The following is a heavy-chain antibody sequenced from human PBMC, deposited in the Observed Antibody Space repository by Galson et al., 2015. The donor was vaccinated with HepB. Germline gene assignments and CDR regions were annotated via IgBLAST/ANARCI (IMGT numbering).Heavy chain of an antibody. Sequence: SLRLRCAAAGFIFSDYGMHWVRQAPGKGLEWVAFIWYDGSNRFYIDSVKGRFTISRDNSKNTLSLQMSGLRAEDTAVYYCTRDIRSNYFDSWGQGTLVTVSS. CDR2: IWYDGSNR. CDR3: TRDIRSNYFDS. D-gene: IGHD2-2*01. J-gene: IGHJ4*02. CDR1: GFIFSDYG. V-gene: IGHV3-33*01.